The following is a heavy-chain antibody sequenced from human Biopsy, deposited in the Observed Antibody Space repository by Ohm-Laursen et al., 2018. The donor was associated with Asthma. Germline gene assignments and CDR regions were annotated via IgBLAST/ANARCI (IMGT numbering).Heavy chain of an antibody. Sequence: SLRLSCAASEFSVSSSYMSWVRQAPGKGLEWVSVIYNDGRAYYADSVKGRFTVSRDNSKNTLFLQMNSLRAGDTAVYYCTRTTTVTTTYAMDVWGRGTTVTVSS. D-gene: IGHD4-17*01. CDR2: IYNDGRA. CDR3: TRTTTVTTTYAMDV. J-gene: IGHJ6*02. CDR1: EFSVSSSY. V-gene: IGHV3-53*01.